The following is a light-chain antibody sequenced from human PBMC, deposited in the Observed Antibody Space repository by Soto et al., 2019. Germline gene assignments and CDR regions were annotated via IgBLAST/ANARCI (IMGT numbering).Light chain of an antibody. CDR2: DAS. Sequence: EIVLTQSPATLSLSPGERATLSCRASQSVSTYLAWYQQKPGLAPRLLIYDASNRATGIPARFRGSGAGTDFPLTISSLEPEDFAVYYCQHRSTWPLITFGQGTRLEIK. J-gene: IGKJ5*01. CDR1: QSVSTY. V-gene: IGKV3-11*01. CDR3: QHRSTWPLIT.